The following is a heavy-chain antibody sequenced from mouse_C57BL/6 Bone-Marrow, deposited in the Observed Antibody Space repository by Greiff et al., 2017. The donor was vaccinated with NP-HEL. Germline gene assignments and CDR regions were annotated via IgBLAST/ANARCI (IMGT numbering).Heavy chain of an antibody. V-gene: IGHV1-76*01. Sequence: QVQLQQSGAELVRPGASVKLSCKASGYTFTDYYINWVKQRPGQGLEWIARIYPGSGNTYYNEKFKGKATLTAEKSSSTAYMQLSSLTSEDSAVYFCARDYGYDGRWFDVWGTGTTVTVSS. J-gene: IGHJ1*03. CDR1: GYTFTDYY. CDR2: IYPGSGNT. CDR3: ARDYGYDGRWFDV. D-gene: IGHD2-2*01.